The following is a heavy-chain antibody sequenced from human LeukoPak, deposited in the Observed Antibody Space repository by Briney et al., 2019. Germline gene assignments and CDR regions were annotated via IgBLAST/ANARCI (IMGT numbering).Heavy chain of an antibody. CDR1: GFTVSSNS. J-gene: IGHJ4*02. CDR3: ARRAGAYSHPYDY. Sequence: GGSLRLACAASGFTVSSNSMSWVRQAPGKGLEWVSFIYSDNTHYSDSVKGRFTISRDNSKNTLYLQMNSLRVEDTAVYFCARRAGAYSHPYDYWGQGTLVTVSS. V-gene: IGHV3-53*01. CDR2: IYSDNT. D-gene: IGHD4/OR15-4a*01.